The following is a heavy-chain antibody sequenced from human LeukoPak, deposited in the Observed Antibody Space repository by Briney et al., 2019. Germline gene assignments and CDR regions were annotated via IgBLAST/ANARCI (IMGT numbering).Heavy chain of an antibody. CDR1: GFTFSSYA. V-gene: IGHV3-30-3*01. CDR3: ARGDYYDIYYFDY. Sequence: GGSLRLSCAASGFTFSSYAMHWVRQAPGKGLEWVAVTSYDGSNKYYADSVKGRFTISRDNSKNTLYLQMNSLRAEDTAVYYCARGDYYDIYYFDYWGQGTLVTVSS. D-gene: IGHD3-22*01. CDR2: TSYDGSNK. J-gene: IGHJ4*02.